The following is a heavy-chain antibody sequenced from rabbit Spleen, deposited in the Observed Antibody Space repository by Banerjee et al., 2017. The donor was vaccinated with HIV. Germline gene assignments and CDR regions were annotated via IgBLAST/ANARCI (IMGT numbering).Heavy chain of an antibody. J-gene: IGHJ4*01. CDR1: GFSFSSDYD. CDR2: IYTGNYKT. V-gene: IGHV1S40*01. Sequence: QSLEESGGGLVKPGGTLSLTCTVSGFSFSSDYDMCWVRQAPGKGLEWIGCIYTGNYKTYYAGWAKGRFTISKASSTTVTLQMTSLTAADTATYFCARDSGSNDYIDVYFNLWGQGTLVTVS. CDR3: ARDSGSNDYIDVYFNL. D-gene: IGHD8-1*01.